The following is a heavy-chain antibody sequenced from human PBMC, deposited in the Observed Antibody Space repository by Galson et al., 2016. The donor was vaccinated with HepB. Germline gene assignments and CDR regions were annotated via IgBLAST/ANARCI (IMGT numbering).Heavy chain of an antibody. V-gene: IGHV4-59*01. J-gene: IGHJ5*01. CDR2: IFYSGTT. D-gene: IGHD3-16*01. CDR3: ARDVLLGTERLES. CDR1: GASISSDY. Sequence: ETLSLTCTVSGASISSDYWSWIRQPPGKGLEWIGYIFYSGTTSYNPSLKSRVTISEDMSKNQFSLRVYSVTAADTAVYYCARDVLLGTERLESWGQGTLVTVSS.